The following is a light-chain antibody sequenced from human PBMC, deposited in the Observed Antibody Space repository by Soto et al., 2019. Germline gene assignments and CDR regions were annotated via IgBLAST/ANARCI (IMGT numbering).Light chain of an antibody. CDR3: HQNGTAPLT. CDR2: GAS. CDR1: QSVAANY. V-gene: IGKV3-20*01. J-gene: IGKJ3*01. Sequence: EVVLTQSPGTLSLSPGERATLSCRASQSVAANYLGWYQQKRGQAPRLLIYGASSRATGIPDRFSGSGSGTDFTLTISRLEPQDFSVYYCHQNGTAPLTFGPGTKVDIK.